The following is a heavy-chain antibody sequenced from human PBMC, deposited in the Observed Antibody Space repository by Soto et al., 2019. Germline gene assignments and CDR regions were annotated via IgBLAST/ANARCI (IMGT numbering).Heavy chain of an antibody. CDR3: AREGGIATTVNDAFDI. D-gene: IGHD6-13*01. J-gene: IGHJ3*02. V-gene: IGHV1-8*01. CDR1: GYSFNSYD. CDR2: MNPNSGNT. Sequence: QVQLVQSGAEVKKPGASVKVSCKASGYSFNSYDINWVRQASGQGLEWVGWMNPNSGNTGYAQKFQGRVTMTWSTSISTAYMELSSLRSDDTAVYSCAREGGIATTVNDAFDIWGQGTIVTVSS.